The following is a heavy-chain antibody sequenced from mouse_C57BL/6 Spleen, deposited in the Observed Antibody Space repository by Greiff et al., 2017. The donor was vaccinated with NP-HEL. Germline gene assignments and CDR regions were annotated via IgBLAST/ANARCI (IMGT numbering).Heavy chain of an antibody. Sequence: DVKLQESGPGLVKPSQSLSLTCSVTGYSITSGYYWNWIRQFPGNKLEWMGYISYDGSNNYNPSLKNRISITRDTSKNQFFLKLNSVTTEDTATYYCARATQATFYYAMDYWGQGTSVTVSS. D-gene: IGHD3-2*02. V-gene: IGHV3-6*01. J-gene: IGHJ4*01. CDR2: ISYDGSN. CDR3: ARATQATFYYAMDY. CDR1: GYSITSGYY.